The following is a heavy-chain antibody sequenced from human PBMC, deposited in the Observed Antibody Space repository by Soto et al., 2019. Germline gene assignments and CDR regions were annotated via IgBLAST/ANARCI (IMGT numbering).Heavy chain of an antibody. CDR3: TRWDGRCSGGSCFFDS. D-gene: IGHD2-15*01. J-gene: IGHJ4*02. CDR1: GFSHTQYW. Sequence: EVQLVESGGGLVQSGGSLRLSCIASGFSHTQYWMSWVRQTPRKGLEWVAKINEDGTKRDYMESVEGRFTISRDNAKNSVSLQMNSLRADDTAVYFCTRWDGRCSGGSCFFDSWGQGTLVTVSS. V-gene: IGHV3-7*01. CDR2: INEDGTKR.